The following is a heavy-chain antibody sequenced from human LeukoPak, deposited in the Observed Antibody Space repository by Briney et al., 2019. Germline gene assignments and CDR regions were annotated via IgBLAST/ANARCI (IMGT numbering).Heavy chain of an antibody. J-gene: IGHJ1*01. V-gene: IGHV3-30-3*01. CDR1: GFTFSSYP. Sequence: LSEGSLRLSCEASGFTFSSYPIHWVRQAPGKGLDWVTVISHDGTNSYYADSVKGRFTISRDNSKNTLYLQMNSLRAEDTAVYYCAKDPVSSSWGEQYFQHWGQGTLVTVSS. D-gene: IGHD6-13*01. CDR3: AKDPVSSSWGEQYFQH. CDR2: ISHDGTNS.